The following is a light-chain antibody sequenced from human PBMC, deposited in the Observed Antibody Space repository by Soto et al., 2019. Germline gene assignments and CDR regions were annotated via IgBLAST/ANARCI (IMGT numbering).Light chain of an antibody. Sequence: SYELTQPLSVSVALGQTARITCGGNNIGSKNVHWYQQKPGQAPVLVIYRDYNRPSGIPERFSGSNSVNTATLSISRAQAGDEADYSCQVWDSSPHVVFGGGTQLTVL. CDR1: NIGSKN. V-gene: IGLV3-9*01. CDR3: QVWDSSPHVV. J-gene: IGLJ2*01. CDR2: RDY.